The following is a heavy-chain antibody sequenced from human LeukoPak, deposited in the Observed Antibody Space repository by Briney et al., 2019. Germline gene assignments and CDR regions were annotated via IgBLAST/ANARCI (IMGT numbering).Heavy chain of an antibody. CDR1: GFTFSSYS. D-gene: IGHD2-15*01. V-gene: IGHV3-21*01. CDR2: ISSSSSYI. Sequence: GGSLRLSCAASGFTFSSYSMNWVRQAPGKGLEWVSSISSSSSYIYYADSVKGRFTISRDNAKNSLYLQMNSLRAEDTAVYYCARGGGTYAYFNFWGQGTLVTVSS. J-gene: IGHJ4*02. CDR3: ARGGGTYAYFNF.